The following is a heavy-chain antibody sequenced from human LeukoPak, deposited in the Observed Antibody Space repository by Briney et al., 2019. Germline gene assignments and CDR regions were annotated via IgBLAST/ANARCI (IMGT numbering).Heavy chain of an antibody. D-gene: IGHD1-26*01. CDR2: IHGNGVSI. J-gene: IGHJ4*02. V-gene: IGHV3-23*01. Sequence: GGSLRLFCAASGFIFSNYPMICLRQAPGKGLEWFSIIHGNGVSIYYAYSVKGRFTIPRDNSKNTVYLQMNILTAEDTAMYYCAKRAPDPAWDPSPIDCWGQGMLVTVSS. CDR3: AKRAPDPAWDPSPIDC. CDR1: GFIFSNYP.